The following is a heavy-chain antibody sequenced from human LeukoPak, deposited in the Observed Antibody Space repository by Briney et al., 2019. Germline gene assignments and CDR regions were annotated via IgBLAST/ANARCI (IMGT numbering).Heavy chain of an antibody. CDR2: IYYSGST. D-gene: IGHD3-22*01. J-gene: IGHJ3*02. Sequence: SETLSLTCTVSGGSISSYYWSWIRQPPGKGLEWIGYIYYSGSTNYNPSLKSRVTISVDTSKNQFPLKLSSVTAADTAVYYCARETYYYDSSGYYERSHAFDIWGQGTMVTVSS. CDR1: GGSISSYY. V-gene: IGHV4-59*01. CDR3: ARETYYYDSSGYYERSHAFDI.